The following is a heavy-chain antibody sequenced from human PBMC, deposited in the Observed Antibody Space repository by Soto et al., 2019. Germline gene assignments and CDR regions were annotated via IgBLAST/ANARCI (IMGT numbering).Heavy chain of an antibody. Sequence: EVQLLESGGGLVQPGGSLRLSCAASGFTFSSYAMSWVRQAPGKGLEWVSVISGGGRSTYYADSVKGRFTISRDNSKNTLDLLMNSLKAEDTAVYYCAKCVDTTLYGMAVDVWGQGTTVTVSS. CDR2: ISGGGRST. D-gene: IGHD3-9*01. J-gene: IGHJ6*02. V-gene: IGHV3-23*01. CDR1: GFTFSSYA. CDR3: AKCVDTTLYGMAVDV.